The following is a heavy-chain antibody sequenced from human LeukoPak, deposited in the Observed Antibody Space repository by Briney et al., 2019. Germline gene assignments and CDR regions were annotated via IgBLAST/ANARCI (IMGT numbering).Heavy chain of an antibody. Sequence: SETLSLTCAVYGGSFSGYYWSWIRQPPGKGLEWIGEINHSGSTNYNPSLKSRVTISVDTSKNQFSLKLSSVTAADTAVYYCARLGYCSSTSCRGGYYYGMDVWGKGTTVTVSS. J-gene: IGHJ6*04. CDR3: ARLGYCSSTSCRGGYYYGMDV. D-gene: IGHD2-2*01. CDR2: INHSGST. CDR1: GGSFSGYY. V-gene: IGHV4-34*01.